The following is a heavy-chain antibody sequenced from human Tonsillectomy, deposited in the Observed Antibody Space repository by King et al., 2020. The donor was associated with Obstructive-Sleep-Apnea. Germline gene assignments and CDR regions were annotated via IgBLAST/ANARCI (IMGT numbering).Heavy chain of an antibody. J-gene: IGHJ4*02. CDR3: VKDSDYNSGGYNYPEY. V-gene: IGHV3-23*04. D-gene: IGHD3-22*01. CDR2: ISGSGGST. Sequence: VQLVESGGGLVQPGGSLRLSCAASGFSFSRYALTWVRLAPGKWLQWVSAISGSGGSTYYTDSVKGRFTISRDNSKNTLYLQMSSLRVEDTAMYHCVKDSDYNSGGYNYPEYWGQGTLVTVSS. CDR1: GFSFSRYA.